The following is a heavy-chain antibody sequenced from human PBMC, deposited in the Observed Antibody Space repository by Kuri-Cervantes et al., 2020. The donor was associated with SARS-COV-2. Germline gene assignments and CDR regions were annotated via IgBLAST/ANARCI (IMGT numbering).Heavy chain of an antibody. CDR1: GGSFSGYY. V-gene: IGHV4-34*01. J-gene: IGHJ4*02. CDR2: INHSGSI. CDR3: ARDDGY. Sequence: SETLSLTCAVYGGSFSGYYWSWIRQPPGKGLEWIGEINHSGSINYNPSLKSRVTISVDTSKNQFSLKLSSVTAADTAVYYCARDDGYWGQGTLVTVSS.